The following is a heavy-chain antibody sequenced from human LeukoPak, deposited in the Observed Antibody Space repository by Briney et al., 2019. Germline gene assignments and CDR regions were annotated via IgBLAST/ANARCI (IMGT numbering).Heavy chain of an antibody. CDR2: ISSSSSTI. CDR3: ARPDYYDSSGYYDYYYGMDV. D-gene: IGHD3-22*01. CDR1: GFTFSSYS. V-gene: IGHV3-48*04. J-gene: IGHJ6*02. Sequence: TGGSLRLSCAASGFTFSSYSMNWVRQAPGKGLEWVSYISSSSSTIYYADSVKGRFTISRDNAKNSLYLQMNSLRAEDTAVYYCARPDYYDSSGYYDYYYGMDVWGQGTTVTVSS.